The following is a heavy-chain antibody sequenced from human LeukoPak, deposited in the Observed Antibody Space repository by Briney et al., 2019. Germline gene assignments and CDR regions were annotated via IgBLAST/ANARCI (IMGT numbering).Heavy chain of an antibody. CDR3: ARSNYGYYWAYFDY. CDR2: ISSSSSYI. CDR1: GFTFSSYS. V-gene: IGHV3-21*01. J-gene: IGHJ4*02. D-gene: IGHD4-17*01. Sequence: PGGSLRLSCAASGFTFSSYSMNWVRQAPGKGLEWVSSISSSSSYIYYADSVKGRFTISRDNAKNSLYLQMNSLRAEDTAVYYCARSNYGYYWAYFDYWGQGTLVTVSS.